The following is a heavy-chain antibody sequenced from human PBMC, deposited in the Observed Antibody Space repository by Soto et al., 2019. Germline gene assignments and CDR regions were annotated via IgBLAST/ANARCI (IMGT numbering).Heavy chain of an antibody. D-gene: IGHD2-15*01. CDR2: INSDGSST. J-gene: IGHJ4*02. Sequence: EVQLVESGGGLVQPGGSLRLSCAASGFTFSTYWMHWVRQAPGKGLVWVSRINSDGSSTDYADSVKGRFTISRDNAKNTLYLQMNSLRTEDTAVYHCARYCTGGSCSHGFDYWGQGSLVTFSS. V-gene: IGHV3-74*01. CDR3: ARYCTGGSCSHGFDY. CDR1: GFTFSTYW.